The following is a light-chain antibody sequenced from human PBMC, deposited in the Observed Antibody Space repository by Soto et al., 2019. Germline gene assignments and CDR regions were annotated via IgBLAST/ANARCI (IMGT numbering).Light chain of an antibody. CDR3: HSCDNSLSAWV. CDR2: GNS. J-gene: IGLJ2*01. V-gene: IGLV1-40*01. CDR1: SSNIGAGYD. Sequence: QSVLTQPPSVSGAPGQRVTISCTGSSSNIGAGYDVHWYQQLPGTAPKLLIYGNSNRPSGVPDRFSGSKSGTAASLPIPGRQAEDEADYYCHSCDNSLSAWVFGGGTQLTVL.